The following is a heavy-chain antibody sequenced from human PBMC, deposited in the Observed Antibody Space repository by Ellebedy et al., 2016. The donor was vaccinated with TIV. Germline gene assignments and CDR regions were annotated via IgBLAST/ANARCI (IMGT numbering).Heavy chain of an antibody. CDR2: IKSKTDGGAA. CDR3: TTVYRYNYDSV. CDR1: GFTFSNAW. V-gene: IGHV3-15*01. Sequence: LSLTCAASGFTFSNAWMNWVRQAPGKGLEGVGRIKSKTDGGAADYAAPVKGRFTISRDDSKNTLYLQMNSLKTEDTAVYFCTTVYRYNYDSVWGQGTLVTVSS. J-gene: IGHJ4*02. D-gene: IGHD5-18*01.